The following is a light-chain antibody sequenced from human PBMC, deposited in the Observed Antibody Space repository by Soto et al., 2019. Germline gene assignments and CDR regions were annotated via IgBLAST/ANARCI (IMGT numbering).Light chain of an antibody. J-gene: IGKJ2*01. CDR2: GAS. CDR3: LQDYKYPFT. V-gene: IGKV1-6*01. Sequence: AIQMTQSPSSLSASVGDRVTITCRASQDIRKDLAWYQQKPGKAPQILIYGASTLQTGVASRFSGSGSATDFTTNTRSLKHEDSAAYYCLQDYKYPFTFGKGTKVDIK. CDR1: QDIRKD.